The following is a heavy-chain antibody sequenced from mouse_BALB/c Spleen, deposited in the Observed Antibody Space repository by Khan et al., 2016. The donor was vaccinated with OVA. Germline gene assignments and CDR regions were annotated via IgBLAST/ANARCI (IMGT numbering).Heavy chain of an antibody. CDR1: GFSFTPYC. Sequence: QVQLMQSGADLAQPGASVKLSCKSSGFSFTPYCMHWIKQSPGQGLEWIAYINPTSGYTEYNEKLKDRGTWSADKSYSTADKQLTSQTSEEAADYYCKRDRIDYWGQGTTLT. CDR3: KRDRIDY. V-gene: IGHV1-7*01. J-gene: IGHJ2*01. CDR2: INPTSGYT.